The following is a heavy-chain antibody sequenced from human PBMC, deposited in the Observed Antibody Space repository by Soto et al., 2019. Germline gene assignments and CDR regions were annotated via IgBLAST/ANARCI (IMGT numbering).Heavy chain of an antibody. Sequence: ASVKVSCKASGYTFTSYDINWVRQATGQGLEWMGWMNPNSGNTGYSQKFQGRVTITRDTSASTAYMELSSLRSEGTAVYYCARDLGGYYPWGQGTLVTVSS. V-gene: IGHV1-8*01. J-gene: IGHJ5*02. CDR2: MNPNSGNT. D-gene: IGHD3-22*01. CDR1: GYTFTSYD. CDR3: ARDLGGYYP.